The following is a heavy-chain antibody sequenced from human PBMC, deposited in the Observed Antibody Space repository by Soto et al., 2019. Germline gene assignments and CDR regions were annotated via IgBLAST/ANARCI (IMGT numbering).Heavy chain of an antibody. D-gene: IGHD2-8*01. CDR2: ISPSTGKA. Sequence: QVQLVQSGADVKKPGASVKLSCKASGYTFMHYDIGWVRQAPGQGPEWLGRISPSTGKADYPQKLQGRVTMTTDTSTTTAYMEMRSQRPVDTAVYYRARDQTKWLNDAYDLWGQGTMVNVSS. V-gene: IGHV1-18*01. J-gene: IGHJ3*01. CDR3: ARDQTKWLNDAYDL. CDR1: GYTFMHYD.